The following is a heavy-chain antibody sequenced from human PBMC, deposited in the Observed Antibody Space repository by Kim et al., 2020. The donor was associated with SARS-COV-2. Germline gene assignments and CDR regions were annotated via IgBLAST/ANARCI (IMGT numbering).Heavy chain of an antibody. CDR1: GFTFSNAW. Sequence: GGSLRLSCAASGFTFSNAWLNWVRQAPGKGLEWVGSIHSKTDGGTSDYAAPVKGRFTISRDDSKTTLYLQMDSLKTEDTAVYYCTTDIWTSRARDYWGQGTLVTVSS. CDR3: TTDIWTSRARDY. V-gene: IGHV3-15*01. J-gene: IGHJ4*02. D-gene: IGHD1-1*01. CDR2: IHSKTDGGTS.